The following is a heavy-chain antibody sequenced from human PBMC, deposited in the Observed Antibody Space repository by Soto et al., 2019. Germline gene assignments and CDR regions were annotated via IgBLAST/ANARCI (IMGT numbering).Heavy chain of an antibody. CDR2: ISYDGNER. CDR1: GFTFSSYP. J-gene: IGHJ4*02. Sequence: EQLVESGGGVVQPGRSLRLSCAASGFTFSSYPLHWVRQAPGKGLEWVAVISYDGNERYYGGSVKGRFTISRDNSNNALYLQMNSLRAEDTAVYYCVRAERDGYNNVTHWGQGTLVTVSS. V-gene: IGHV3-30-3*01. D-gene: IGHD2-21*01. CDR3: VRAERDGYNNVTH.